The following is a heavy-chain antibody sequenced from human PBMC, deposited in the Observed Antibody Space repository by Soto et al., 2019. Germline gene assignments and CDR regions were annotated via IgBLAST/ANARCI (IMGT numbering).Heavy chain of an antibody. CDR2: IKSKTDGGTT. D-gene: IGHD2-2*01. J-gene: IGHJ6*02. V-gene: IGHV3-15*07. Sequence: CGSLRLSCGASGFTFINAWMNWVLQAPGKGLEWVGRIKSKTDGGTTDYAAPVKGRFTISRDDSKNTLYLQMNSLKTEDTAVYYCTTACGSSTSCYPYYYYGMDVWGQGTTVTVSS. CDR1: GFTFINAW. CDR3: TTACGSSTSCYPYYYYGMDV.